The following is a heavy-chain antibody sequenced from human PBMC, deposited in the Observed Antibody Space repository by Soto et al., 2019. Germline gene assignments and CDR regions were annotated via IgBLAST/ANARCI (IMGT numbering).Heavy chain of an antibody. D-gene: IGHD3-22*01. CDR1: GYSFTSYA. CDR2: VSAYNGDS. Sequence: ASVKVSCKASGYSFTSYAITWVRQAPGQGLEWMGWVSAYNGDSNYAQKVQGRITMTTDTSTRTAYMELRSLRSDDTAIYYCARVGRLGYYESSGSYWGQGTLVTVSS. V-gene: IGHV1-18*04. J-gene: IGHJ4*02. CDR3: ARVGRLGYYESSGSY.